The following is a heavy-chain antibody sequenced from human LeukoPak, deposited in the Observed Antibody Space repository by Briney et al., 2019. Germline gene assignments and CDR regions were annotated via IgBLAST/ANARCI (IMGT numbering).Heavy chain of an antibody. CDR1: GFTFSSYG. Sequence: GGSLRLSCAASGFTFSSYGMHWVRQAPGKGLEWVGYIPKDGSNKFYADSVKGRFTISRDNAKNSLYLQMNSPRAEDTAVYYCARGSSSGWYAGRNYFDYWGQGTLVTVSS. D-gene: IGHD6-19*01. J-gene: IGHJ4*02. CDR2: IPKDGSNK. V-gene: IGHV3-30*12. CDR3: ARGSSSGWYAGRNYFDY.